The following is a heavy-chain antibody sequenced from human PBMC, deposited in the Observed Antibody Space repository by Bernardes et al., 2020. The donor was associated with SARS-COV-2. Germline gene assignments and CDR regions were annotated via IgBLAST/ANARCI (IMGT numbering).Heavy chain of an antibody. CDR2: ISAYNGNT. CDR3: ARFICSSTSCYTRRGYFDY. Sequence: ASVKVSCKASGYTFTSYGISWVRQAPGQGLEWMGWISAYNGNTNYAQKLQGRVTMITDTSTSTAYMELRSLRSDDTAVYYCARFICSSTSCYTRRGYFDYWGQGTLVTVSS. V-gene: IGHV1-18*01. D-gene: IGHD2-2*02. CDR1: GYTFTSYG. J-gene: IGHJ4*02.